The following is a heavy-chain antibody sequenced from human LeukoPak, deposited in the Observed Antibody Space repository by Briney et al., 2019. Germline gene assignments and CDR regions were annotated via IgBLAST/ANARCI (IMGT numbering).Heavy chain of an antibody. J-gene: IGHJ6*03. D-gene: IGHD3-10*01. CDR3: ARLMRGHRGLFYMDG. CDR1: GGSISSYY. Sequence: SETLSLTCIVSGGSISSYYWSWIRQPPRKGRGWVGYIYYSGSTYYNPSLKSRVTISVDTSKNQFSLKLSSVTAAGTAVYYCARLMRGHRGLFYMDGWGKGTTVTVSS. V-gene: IGHV4-59*04. CDR2: IYYSGST.